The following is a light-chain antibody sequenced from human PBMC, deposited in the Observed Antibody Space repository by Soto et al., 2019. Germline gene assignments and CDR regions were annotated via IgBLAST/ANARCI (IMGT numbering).Light chain of an antibody. CDR1: QKIADNY. J-gene: IGKJ3*01. CDR3: QQFGSSPLFT. Sequence: VLTQSPGTLSLSPGDRATLSCRASQKIADNYLAWYQQKPGQAPRLIIYDASKRPTGIPERFSGSGSGTDITLTINRLEPEDFAVYYCQQFGSSPLFTFGPGTKVDIK. CDR2: DAS. V-gene: IGKV3-20*01.